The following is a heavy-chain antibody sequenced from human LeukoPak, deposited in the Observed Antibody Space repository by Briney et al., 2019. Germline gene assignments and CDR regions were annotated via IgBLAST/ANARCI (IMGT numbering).Heavy chain of an antibody. CDR1: GGSISGYY. Sequence: SETLSLTCTVSGGSISGYYWSWVRQPPGKGLEWLGYIYYSGATNYNPSLKSRITLSIDMSKTQLSLKLTSVTAADTAVYYCARHGKFVSSGPLGALYIWGQGTMVTVSS. J-gene: IGHJ3*02. D-gene: IGHD3-22*01. CDR3: ARHGKFVSSGPLGALYI. CDR2: IYYSGAT. V-gene: IGHV4-59*08.